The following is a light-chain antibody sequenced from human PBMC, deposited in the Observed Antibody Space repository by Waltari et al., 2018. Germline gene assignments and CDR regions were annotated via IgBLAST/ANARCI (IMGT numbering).Light chain of an antibody. CDR1: QSVRSH. Sequence: EIVMTQSPATLSVSPGERATLSCRASQSVRSHLAWYQQRPGQAPWLLIYGASTRATGIPARFSGRGSGTGFTLAISSLQSEDFAVYYCQQYYNWPRTFGQGTRLEIK. CDR3: QQYYNWPRT. J-gene: IGKJ5*01. V-gene: IGKV3-15*01. CDR2: GAS.